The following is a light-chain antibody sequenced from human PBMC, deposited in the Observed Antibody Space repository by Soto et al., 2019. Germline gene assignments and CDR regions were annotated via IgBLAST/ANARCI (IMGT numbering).Light chain of an antibody. V-gene: IGKV4-1*01. CDR2: RAS. Sequence: DIVMTQSPDSLAVSLGERATINCKSSQSVLYSSNNKNYLAWYQQRPGQPPKLLIYRASTRESGVPDRFSDSGSGTDFTLTITSLQAEDVAVYYCQQYESTPPTFGQGTKLEIK. CDR3: QQYESTPPT. CDR1: QSVLYSSNNKNY. J-gene: IGKJ2*01.